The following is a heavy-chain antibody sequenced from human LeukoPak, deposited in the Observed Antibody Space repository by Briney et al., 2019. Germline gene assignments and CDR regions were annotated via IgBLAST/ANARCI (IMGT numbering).Heavy chain of an antibody. V-gene: IGHV4-4*02. CDR3: ARNGPTAAGAFDS. J-gene: IGHJ3*02. Sequence: SETLSLTCAVSGDSITTSNWWTWVRQPPGKGLEWIGEIYHTGSTNYNPSLKSRVTISVDKSKNQFSLKLTSVTAADTAVYYCARNGPTAAGAFDSWGQGTLVTVSS. D-gene: IGHD6-13*01. CDR2: IYHTGST. CDR1: GDSITTSNW.